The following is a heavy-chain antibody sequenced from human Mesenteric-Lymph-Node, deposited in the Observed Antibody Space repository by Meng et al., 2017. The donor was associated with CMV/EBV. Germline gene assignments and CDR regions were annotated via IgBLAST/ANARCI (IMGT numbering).Heavy chain of an antibody. CDR3: AKLAGGGTDSADY. V-gene: IGHV3-43*01. CDR1: GFAFGDHS. Sequence: ETLSLTCAAAGFAFGDHSMQWVRQPPGKALEWVSLISWDGSSTFYGDSVKGRFTISRDNSKNSLYLQMDSLRSEDSALYYCAKLAGGGTDSADYWGQGTLVTVSS. CDR2: ISWDGSST. D-gene: IGHD1-14*01. J-gene: IGHJ4*02.